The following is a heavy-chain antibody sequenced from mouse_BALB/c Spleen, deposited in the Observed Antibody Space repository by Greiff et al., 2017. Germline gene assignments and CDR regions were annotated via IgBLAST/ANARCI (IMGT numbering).Heavy chain of an antibody. Sequence: EVKLQESGPGLVKPSQSLSLTCSVTGYSITSGYYWNWIRQFPGNKLEWMGYISYDGSNNYNPSLKNRISITRDTSKNQFFLKLNSVTTEDTATYYCARDGYYYFDHWGQGTTLTVSS. D-gene: IGHD2-3*01. V-gene: IGHV3-6*02. CDR3: ARDGYYYFDH. J-gene: IGHJ2*01. CDR1: GYSITSGYY. CDR2: ISYDGSN.